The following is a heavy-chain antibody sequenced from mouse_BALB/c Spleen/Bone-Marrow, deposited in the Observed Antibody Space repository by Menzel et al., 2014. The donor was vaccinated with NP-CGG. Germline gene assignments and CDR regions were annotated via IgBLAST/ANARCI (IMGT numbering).Heavy chain of an antibody. D-gene: IGHD1-1*01. CDR1: GFNTKDTY. CDR2: IDPANGNT. CDR3: ATYYYGSSYGFDY. Sequence: EVQRVESGAELVKPGASVKLSCTASGFNTKDTYMHWVKQRPEQGLEWIGRIDPANGNTKYDPKFQGKATITADTSSNTAYLQLSSLTSEDTAVYYCATYYYGSSYGFDYWGQGTLVTVSA. V-gene: IGHV14-3*02. J-gene: IGHJ3*01.